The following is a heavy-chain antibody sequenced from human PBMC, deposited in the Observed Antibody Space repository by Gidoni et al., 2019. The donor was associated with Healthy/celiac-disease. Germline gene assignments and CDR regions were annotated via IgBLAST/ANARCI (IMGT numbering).Heavy chain of an antibody. CDR1: GGSISSSSYY. D-gene: IGHD2-15*01. J-gene: IGHJ4*02. CDR3: ARQRIGVNGFDY. CDR2: IYYSGST. V-gene: IGHV4-39*01. Sequence: QLQLQESGPGLVKPSETLSLTRTVSGGSISSSSYYWGWIRQPPGKGLAWIGTIYYSGSTYYNPSLKSRVTISVDTSKNQFSLKLSSVTAADTAVYYCARQRIGVNGFDYWGQGTLVTVSS.